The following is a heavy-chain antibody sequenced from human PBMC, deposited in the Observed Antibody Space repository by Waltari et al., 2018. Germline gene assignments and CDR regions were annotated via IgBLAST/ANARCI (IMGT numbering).Heavy chain of an antibody. J-gene: IGHJ6*02. D-gene: IGHD1-1*01. CDR3: ARPTRRTGTPDDPYGMDV. CDR1: GGTFSSYA. CDR2: IIPILGIA. V-gene: IGHV1-69*04. Sequence: QVQLVQSGAEVKKPGSSVKVSCKASGGTFSSYAISWVRQAPGQGLEWIGRIIPILGIANYAQKFQGRVTITADKSTSTAYMELSSLRSEDTAVYYCARPTRRTGTPDDPYGMDVWGQGTTVTVSS.